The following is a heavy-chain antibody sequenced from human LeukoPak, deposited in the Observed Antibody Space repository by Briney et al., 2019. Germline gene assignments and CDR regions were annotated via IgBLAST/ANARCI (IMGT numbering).Heavy chain of an antibody. J-gene: IGHJ4*02. D-gene: IGHD3-22*01. CDR3: ASRIRHYYDSSGFDY. V-gene: IGHV4-30-4*01. CDR1: GSSISSGDYY. CDR2: IYYSGST. Sequence: MSSETLSLTCTVSGSSISSGDYYWSWIRQPPGKGLEWIGYIYYSGSTYYNPSLKSRVTISVDTSKNQFSLKLSSVTAADTAVYYCASRIRHYYDSSGFDYWGQGTLVTVSS.